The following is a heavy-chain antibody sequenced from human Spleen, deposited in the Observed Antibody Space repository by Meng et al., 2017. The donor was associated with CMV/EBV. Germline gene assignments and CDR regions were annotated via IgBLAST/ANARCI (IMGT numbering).Heavy chain of an antibody. J-gene: IGHJ3*02. V-gene: IGHV4-59*01. CDR1: GASISTSY. Sequence: SETLSLTCTVSGASISTSYWSWIRQPPGKGLEWIGYISHRGSTNYHPSLRSRVTISVDTSKNHFSLKLNSVTTADTAMYYCAGPDHMGSTPHDPFDIWGQGTMVTVSS. CDR3: AGPDHMGSTPHDPFDI. CDR2: ISHRGST. D-gene: IGHD1-26*01.